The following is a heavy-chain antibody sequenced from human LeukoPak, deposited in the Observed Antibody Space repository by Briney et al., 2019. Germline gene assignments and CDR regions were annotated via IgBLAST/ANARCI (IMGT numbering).Heavy chain of an antibody. V-gene: IGHV3-30*02. CDR1: GFTFSSYG. J-gene: IGHJ4*02. Sequence: PGGSLRLSCAASGFTFSSYGMHWVRQAPGKGLEWVVFIRYDGSNKYYADSVKGRFTISRDNSKNTLYLQMNSLRAEDTAVYYCARETRRVEMATITLDYWGQGTLVTVSS. D-gene: IGHD5-24*01. CDR3: ARETRRVEMATITLDY. CDR2: IRYDGSNK.